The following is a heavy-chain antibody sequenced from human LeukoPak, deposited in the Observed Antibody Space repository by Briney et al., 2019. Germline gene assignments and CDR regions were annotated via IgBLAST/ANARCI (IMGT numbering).Heavy chain of an antibody. CDR2: MNPNSGNT. D-gene: IGHD4-23*01. Sequence: ASVKVSCKASGYTFTSYDINWVRQATGQGLEWMGWMNPNSGNTGYAQKFQGRVTMTRSTSISTAYMELSSLRSEDTAVYYCARGLRLRWSRTTYYFDYWGQGTLVTVSS. J-gene: IGHJ4*02. V-gene: IGHV1-8*01. CDR3: ARGLRLRWSRTTYYFDY. CDR1: GYTFTSYD.